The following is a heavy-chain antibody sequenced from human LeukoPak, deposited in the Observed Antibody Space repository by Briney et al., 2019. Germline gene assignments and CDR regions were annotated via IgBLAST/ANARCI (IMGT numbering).Heavy chain of an antibody. CDR3: ARLVLGSDTAMVSSKYYYYMDV. V-gene: IGHV5-51*01. D-gene: IGHD5-18*01. CDR1: GYSFTSYW. CDR2: IYPGDSDT. J-gene: IGHJ6*03. Sequence: GESLKISCKGSGYSFTSYWIGWVRQMPGKGLEWMGIIYPGDSDTRYSPSFQGQVTISADKSISTAYLQWSSLKASDTAMYYCARLVLGSDTAMVSSKYYYYMDVWGKGTTVTVSS.